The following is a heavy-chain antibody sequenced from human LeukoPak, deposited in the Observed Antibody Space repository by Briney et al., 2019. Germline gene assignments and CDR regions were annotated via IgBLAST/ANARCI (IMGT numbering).Heavy chain of an antibody. D-gene: IGHD1-20*01. CDR2: INSDGAKT. Sequence: GGSLRLSCAASGFTFSSFWMNWVRQVPGKGLVWVSHINSDGAKTNYADSVTGRFTISRDTARNTLYLQMNNLRVEDTAMYYCAASFCITGTTFYHWGQGTLVTVSS. CDR1: GFTFSSFW. CDR3: AASFCITGTTFYH. V-gene: IGHV3-74*01. J-gene: IGHJ1*01.